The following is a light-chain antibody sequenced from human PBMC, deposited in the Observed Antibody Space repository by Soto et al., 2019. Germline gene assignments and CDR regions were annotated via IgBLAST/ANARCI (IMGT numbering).Light chain of an antibody. CDR3: CSYARSSIVV. V-gene: IGLV2-23*02. J-gene: IGLJ2*01. CDR2: EVS. Sequence: QSALTQPASVSGSPGQSITISCTGTSSDVGTYNLVSWYQQHAGKAPKLMIYEVSKRPAGVSNRFSGARSGNTASLTISGLQAEVVADYYCCSYARSSIVVFGGGTKLTVL. CDR1: SSDVGTYNL.